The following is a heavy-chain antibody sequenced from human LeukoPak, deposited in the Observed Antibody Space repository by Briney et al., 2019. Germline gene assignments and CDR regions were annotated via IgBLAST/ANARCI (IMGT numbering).Heavy chain of an antibody. Sequence: ASVKLSFKASGYTFTSNGIRWVRQAPGQGLEWMGWISAYNGNTNYAQKLQGRVTMTTDTSTSTAYMELRSLRSDDTAVYYCARVRGVGLNYYYYYGMDVWGQGTTVTVSS. CDR3: ARVRGVGLNYYYYYGMDV. CDR1: GYTFTSNG. J-gene: IGHJ6*02. D-gene: IGHD5-12*01. CDR2: ISAYNGNT. V-gene: IGHV1-18*01.